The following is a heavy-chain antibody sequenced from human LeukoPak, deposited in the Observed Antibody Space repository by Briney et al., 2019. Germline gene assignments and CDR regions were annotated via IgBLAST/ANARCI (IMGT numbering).Heavy chain of an antibody. Sequence: ASVKVSCKASGYTFTSYDINWVRQATGQGLEWMGWMNPNSGNTGYAQKFQDRVTMTRNTSISTAYMELSSPRSEDTAVYYCARGMGSGPYSAAYYFDYWGQGTLVTVSS. CDR2: MNPNSGNT. J-gene: IGHJ4*02. V-gene: IGHV1-8*01. CDR3: ARGMGSGPYSAAYYFDY. D-gene: IGHD3-22*01. CDR1: GYTFTSYD.